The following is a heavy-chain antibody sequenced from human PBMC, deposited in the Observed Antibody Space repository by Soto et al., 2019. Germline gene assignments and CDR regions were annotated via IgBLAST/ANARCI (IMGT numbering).Heavy chain of an antibody. J-gene: IGHJ5*02. CDR1: GFRFSEHA. CDR3: CRGSFGYFGP. Sequence: GGSLRLSCTCSGFRFSEHAMTWVRQAPGKGLEWVGFIRNTPYGGTTDYGGSVRGRFTISRDDYVNMDNLRMNSLKTEDSGVYYCCRGSFGYFGPWGPGTLVTVSS. CDR2: IRNTPYGGTT. V-gene: IGHV3-49*04. D-gene: IGHD1-26*01.